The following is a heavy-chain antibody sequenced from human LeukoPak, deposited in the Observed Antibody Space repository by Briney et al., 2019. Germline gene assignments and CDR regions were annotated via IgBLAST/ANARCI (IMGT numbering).Heavy chain of an antibody. J-gene: IGHJ5*02. CDR3: AREPDA. Sequence: SETLSLTCTVSGDSISGSNYHWGWIRQPPGKGLEWLGTVHHTGRAFYNPSLRGRTTVSVDTSKNEFSLRLTSVTAADTAVYYCAREPDAWGQGILVIVSS. CDR2: VHHTGRA. V-gene: IGHV4-39*07. CDR1: GDSISGSNYH.